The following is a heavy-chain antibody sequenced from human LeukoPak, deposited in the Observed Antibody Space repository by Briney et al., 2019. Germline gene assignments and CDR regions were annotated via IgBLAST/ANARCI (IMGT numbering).Heavy chain of an antibody. Sequence: GGSLRLSRAASGFTFSSYWMSWVRQAPGKGLEWVANIKQDGSEKYYVDSVKGRFTISRDNAKNSLYLQMNSLRAEDTAVYYCARDSGYCSGGSCTFDYWGQGTLVTVSS. J-gene: IGHJ4*02. V-gene: IGHV3-7*01. CDR1: GFTFSSYW. CDR3: ARDSGYCSGGSCTFDY. D-gene: IGHD2-15*01. CDR2: IKQDGSEK.